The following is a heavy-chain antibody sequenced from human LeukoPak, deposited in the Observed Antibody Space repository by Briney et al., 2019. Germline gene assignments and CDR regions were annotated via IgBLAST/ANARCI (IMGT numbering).Heavy chain of an antibody. D-gene: IGHD6-13*01. Sequence: GGSLRLSCAASGFTFSSYAMHWVRQAPGKGLEWVAVISYDGSNKYYADSVEGRFTISRDNSKNTLYLQMNSLRAEDTAVYYCARDMEYSSSWYDYWGQGTLVTVSS. CDR1: GFTFSSYA. J-gene: IGHJ4*02. CDR3: ARDMEYSSSWYDY. CDR2: ISYDGSNK. V-gene: IGHV3-30-3*01.